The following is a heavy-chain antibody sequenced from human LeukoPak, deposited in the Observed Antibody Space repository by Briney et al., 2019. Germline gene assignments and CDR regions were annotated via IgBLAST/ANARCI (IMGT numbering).Heavy chain of an antibody. CDR2: IWYDGSNK. CDR3: ARDPGYCSSTSCRDGYYYYYGMDV. Sequence: GGSLRLSCAASGFTFSSYGMHWVRQAPGKGLEWVAVIWYDGSNKYYADSVKGRFTISRDNSKNTLYLQMNSLRAEDTAVYYCARDPGYCSSTSCRDGYYYYYGMDVWGQGTTVTVSS. V-gene: IGHV3-33*01. CDR1: GFTFSSYG. J-gene: IGHJ6*02. D-gene: IGHD2-2*01.